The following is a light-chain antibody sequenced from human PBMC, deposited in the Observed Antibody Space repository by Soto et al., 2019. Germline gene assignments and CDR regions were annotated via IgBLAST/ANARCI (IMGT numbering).Light chain of an antibody. Sequence: DIQMTQSPSTLSASVGDRVTITCRASQSISGWLAWYQQRPGKAPKVLIYDASKLESGVPSRFSGSGSGTEFTLTISSLQPDDFATYYCQRYDSFSMYTFGQGTKVEIK. CDR3: QRYDSFSMYT. CDR1: QSISGW. J-gene: IGKJ2*01. V-gene: IGKV1-5*01. CDR2: DAS.